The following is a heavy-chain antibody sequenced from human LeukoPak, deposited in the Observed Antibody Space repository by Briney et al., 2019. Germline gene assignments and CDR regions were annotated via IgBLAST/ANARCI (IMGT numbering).Heavy chain of an antibody. CDR1: GGSISGSSYY. CDR3: ARDPAVSVVHVDAFDI. V-gene: IGHV4-39*07. Sequence: SSETLSLTCTVSGGSISGSSYYWGWIRQPPGKGLEWIGEIYHSGSTNYNPSLKSRVTISVDKSKNQFSLKLSSVTAADTAVYYCARDPAVSVVHVDAFDIWGQGTMVTVSS. CDR2: IYHSGST. D-gene: IGHD2-15*01. J-gene: IGHJ3*02.